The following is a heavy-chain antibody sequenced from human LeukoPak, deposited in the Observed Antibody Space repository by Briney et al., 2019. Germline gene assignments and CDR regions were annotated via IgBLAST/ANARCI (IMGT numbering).Heavy chain of an antibody. J-gene: IGHJ6*02. CDR1: GYTFTSYA. Sequence: ASVKVSCKASGYTFTSYAMNWVRQAPGRGLEWMGWINTNTGNPTYAQGFTGRFVFSLDTSVSTAYLQISSLKAEDTAVYYCAREQTGTTNLNYYYYGMDVWGQGTTVTVSS. CDR3: AREQTGTTNLNYYYYGMDV. V-gene: IGHV7-4-1*02. D-gene: IGHD1/OR15-1a*01. CDR2: INTNTGNP.